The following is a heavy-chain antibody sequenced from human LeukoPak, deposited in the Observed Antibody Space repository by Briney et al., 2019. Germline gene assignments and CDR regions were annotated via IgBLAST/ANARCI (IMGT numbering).Heavy chain of an antibody. V-gene: IGHV6-1*01. D-gene: IGHD3-10*01. CDR3: ARVDYGSGTYWGYMDV. CDR1: GDSVSSNSAA. CDR2: TYYRSKWYN. Sequence: SQTLSLTCAISGDSVSSNSAAWSWIRQSPSRGLEWLGRTYYRSKWYNDYAVSVKSRITINPDTSKNQFSLQLNSVTPEDTAVYYCARVDYGSGTYWGYMDVWGKGTTVTVSS. J-gene: IGHJ6*03.